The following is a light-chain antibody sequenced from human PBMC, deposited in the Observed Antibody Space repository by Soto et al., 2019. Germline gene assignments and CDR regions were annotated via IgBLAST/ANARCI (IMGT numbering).Light chain of an antibody. CDR2: LNSDGSH. CDR1: SGHSSYA. J-gene: IGLJ3*02. V-gene: IGLV4-69*01. Sequence: QPVLTQSPSASASLGSSVKLTCTLSSGHSSYAIAWHQQQPEKGPRYLMKLNSDGSHSKGDGIPDRFSGSSSGAERYLTISSLQSEDEAGYHCQTWGTGIWVFGGGTKLTVL. CDR3: QTWGTGIWV.